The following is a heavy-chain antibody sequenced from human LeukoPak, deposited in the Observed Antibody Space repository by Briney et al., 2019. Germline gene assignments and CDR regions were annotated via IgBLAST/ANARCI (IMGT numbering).Heavy chain of an antibody. Sequence: SETLSLTCTVSGGSISSYYWSWIRQPAGKGLEWTGRIYTSGSSNYNPSLKSRVTISLDKSKNQFSLKLSSVTAADTAVYYCAGGYSYGISDYWGQGTLDTVSS. J-gene: IGHJ4*02. V-gene: IGHV4-4*07. D-gene: IGHD5-18*01. CDR2: IYTSGSS. CDR3: AGGYSYGISDY. CDR1: GGSISSYY.